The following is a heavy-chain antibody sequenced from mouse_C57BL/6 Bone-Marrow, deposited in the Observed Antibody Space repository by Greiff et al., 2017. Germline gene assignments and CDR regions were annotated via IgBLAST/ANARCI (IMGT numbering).Heavy chain of an antibody. J-gene: IGHJ1*03. CDR2: IYPRSGNT. CDR1: GYTFTSYG. CDR3: ARYGNYWYFDV. V-gene: IGHV1-81*01. Sequence: VQLQQSGAELARPGASVKLSCKASGYTFTSYGISWVKQRTGQGLEWIGEIYPRSGNTYYNEKFKGKATLTADKSSSTAYMELRRLTSEDSAVYFCARYGNYWYFDVWGTGTTVTVSS. D-gene: IGHD2-1*01.